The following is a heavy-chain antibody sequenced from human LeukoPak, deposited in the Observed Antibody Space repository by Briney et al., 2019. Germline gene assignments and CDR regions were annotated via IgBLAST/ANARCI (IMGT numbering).Heavy chain of an antibody. CDR3: ARGVAVAGQYYFDY. D-gene: IGHD6-19*01. CDR1: GYTFTSYD. Sequence: ASVKVSCKASGYTFTSYDINWVRQATGQGLEWMGWMNLNSGNTGYAQKFQGRVTMTRNTSISTAYMELSSLRSEDTAVYYCARGVAVAGQYYFDYWGQGTLVTVSS. J-gene: IGHJ4*02. V-gene: IGHV1-8*01. CDR2: MNLNSGNT.